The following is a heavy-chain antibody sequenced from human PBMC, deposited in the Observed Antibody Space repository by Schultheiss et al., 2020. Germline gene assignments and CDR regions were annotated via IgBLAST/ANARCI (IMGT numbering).Heavy chain of an antibody. CDR3: ARGGQWLGDFDI. V-gene: IGHV3-21*01. CDR1: GFTFSSYS. Sequence: GGSLRLSCAASGFTFSSYSMNWVRQAPGKGLEWVSSISSSSSYIYYADSVKGRFTISRDNAKNSLYLQMNSLRAEDTAVYYCARGGQWLGDFDIWGQGTMVTVS. CDR2: ISSSSSYI. J-gene: IGHJ3*02. D-gene: IGHD6-19*01.